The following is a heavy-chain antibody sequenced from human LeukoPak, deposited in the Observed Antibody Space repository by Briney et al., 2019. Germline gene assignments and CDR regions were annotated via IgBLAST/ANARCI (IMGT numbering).Heavy chain of an antibody. CDR1: GFTFSGYA. J-gene: IGHJ4*02. V-gene: IGHV3-23*01. Sequence: GGSLRLSCAASGFTFSGYAMSWVRQAPGKGLEWDSAISGSGGSTYYADSVKGRFTISRDNSKNTLYLQMNSLRAADTAVYYCAKLMRLLLGYFDYWGQGTLVTVSS. CDR2: ISGSGGST. CDR3: AKLMRLLLGYFDY. D-gene: IGHD2-21*02.